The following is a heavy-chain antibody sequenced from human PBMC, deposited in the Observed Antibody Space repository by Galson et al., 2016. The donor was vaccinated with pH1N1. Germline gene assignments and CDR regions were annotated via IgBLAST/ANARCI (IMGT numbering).Heavy chain of an antibody. J-gene: IGHJ6*03. Sequence: SLRLSCAASGFTFRSYAMSWVRQAPGKGLEWVSVIYSGGSSTYYADSVQGRFTMSRDNSKNTLYLQMNSLRAEDTAVYYCAKGGSSSWYVYHYYMDVWGKGTTVTVSS. CDR1: GFTFRSYA. D-gene: IGHD6-13*01. CDR2: IYSGGSST. V-gene: IGHV3-23*03. CDR3: AKGGSSSWYVYHYYMDV.